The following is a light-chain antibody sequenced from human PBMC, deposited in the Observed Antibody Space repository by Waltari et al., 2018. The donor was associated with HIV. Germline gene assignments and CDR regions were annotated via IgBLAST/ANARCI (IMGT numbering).Light chain of an antibody. CDR3: CSCPRSGIRYV. Sequence: QSALTQPASVSGSPGQSITISCTGTSSNVGSDDLVSWYQQHPGEAPKPLIYEVTQRPSGVSNRFSGSKSVNSASLTISGLQAEDEADYYCCSCPRSGIRYVFGTGTKVTVL. CDR1: SSNVGSDDL. CDR2: EVT. V-gene: IGLV2-23*02. J-gene: IGLJ1*01.